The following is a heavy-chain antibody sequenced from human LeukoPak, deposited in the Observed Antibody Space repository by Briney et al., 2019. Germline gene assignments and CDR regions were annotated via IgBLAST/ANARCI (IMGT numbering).Heavy chain of an antibody. J-gene: IGHJ4*02. D-gene: IGHD3-22*01. CDR3: ARDKPYYYDSSGYEPDFDY. CDR2: ISAYNGNT. Sequence: ASVKVSFKASGYTFTSYGISWVRQAPGQGLEWMGWISAYNGNTNYAQKLQGRVTMTTDTSTSTAYMELRSLRSDDTAVYYCARDKPYYYDSSGYEPDFDYWGQGTLVTVSS. CDR1: GYTFTSYG. V-gene: IGHV1-18*01.